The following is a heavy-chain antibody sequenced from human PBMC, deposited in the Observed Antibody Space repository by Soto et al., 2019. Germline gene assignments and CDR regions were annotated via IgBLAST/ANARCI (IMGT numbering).Heavy chain of an antibody. Sequence: SVKVSCKASGFTFTSSAVQWVRQARGQRLEWIGWIVVGSGNTNYAQKFQERVTITRDMSTSTAYMELSSLRSEDTAVYYCAADSDYDFWSGIDYWGQGTLVTVSS. V-gene: IGHV1-58*01. CDR3: AADSDYDFWSGIDY. J-gene: IGHJ4*02. D-gene: IGHD3-3*01. CDR2: IVVGSGNT. CDR1: GFTFTSSA.